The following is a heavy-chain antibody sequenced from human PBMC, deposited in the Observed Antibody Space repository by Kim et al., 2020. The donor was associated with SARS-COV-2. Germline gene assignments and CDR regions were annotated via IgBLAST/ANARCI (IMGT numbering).Heavy chain of an antibody. Sequence: GGSLRLSCAASGFTFSNYGMHWVRQAPGKGLEWVAAICNDGSNKYYADSVKGRFTISRDNSKNTLYLQMNSLRAQDTAVYYCAKDFSVGADHWFDPWGQGTLVTVSS. D-gene: IGHD1-26*01. CDR2: ICNDGSNK. J-gene: IGHJ5*02. CDR3: AKDFSVGADHWFDP. V-gene: IGHV3-33*06. CDR1: GFTFSNYG.